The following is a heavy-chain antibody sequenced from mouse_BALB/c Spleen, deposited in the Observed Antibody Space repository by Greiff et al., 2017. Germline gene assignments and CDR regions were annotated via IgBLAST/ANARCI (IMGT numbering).Heavy chain of an antibody. D-gene: IGHD2-14*01. Sequence: DVMLVESGGGLVQPGGSRKLSCAASGFTFSSFGMHWVRQAPEKGLEWVAYISSGSSTIYYADTVKGRFTISRDNPKNTLFLQMTSLRSEDTAMYYCAREDRYDDVAYGGQGTLVTVAA. V-gene: IGHV5-17*02. CDR3: AREDRYDDVAY. CDR1: GFTFSSFG. J-gene: IGHJ3*01. CDR2: ISSGSSTI.